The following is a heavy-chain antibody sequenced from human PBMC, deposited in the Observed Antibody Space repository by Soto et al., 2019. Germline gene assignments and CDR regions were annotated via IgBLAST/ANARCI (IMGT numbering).Heavy chain of an antibody. CDR1: GFSLSPIGVA. D-gene: IGHD1-26*01. CDR2: LYWNDDR. V-gene: IGHV2-5*01. Sequence: SGPTLVNPTQTLTLTCTFSGFSLSPIGVAVGWIRQPPGKALEWLALLYWNDDRRYSPSLKSRLTITKDTSKNQVVLTMTNTDPADTATYYCAHSASVPCCYYFDSWGQGTLVTVSS. J-gene: IGHJ4*02. CDR3: AHSASVPCCYYFDS.